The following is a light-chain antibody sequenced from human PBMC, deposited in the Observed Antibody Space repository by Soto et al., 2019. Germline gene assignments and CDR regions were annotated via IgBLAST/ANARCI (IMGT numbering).Light chain of an antibody. CDR1: QSVSSN. J-gene: IGKJ1*01. Sequence: EIVMTQSPATLSVSPGERATFSCRASQSVSSNLAWYQQKPGQAPRLLIYGASTRATGIPARFSGSGSGTEFTLTISSLQSEDSAVYHCQQYNNWPWTFGQGTKVEIK. CDR3: QQYNNWPWT. CDR2: GAS. V-gene: IGKV3-15*01.